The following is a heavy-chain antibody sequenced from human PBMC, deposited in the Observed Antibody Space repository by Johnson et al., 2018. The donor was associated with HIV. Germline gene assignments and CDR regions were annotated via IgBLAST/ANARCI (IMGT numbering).Heavy chain of an antibody. CDR3: AKDGGRWTDSFDV. CDR2: ISSDGSNK. D-gene: IGHD3-16*01. J-gene: IGHJ3*01. CDR1: GFTFSSYA. V-gene: IGHV3-30*04. Sequence: QVQLVESGGGAVRPGRSLRLSCAVSGFTFSSYAMHWVRQAPGKGLEWVAVISSDGSNKYYADSVKGRFIISRDNSKKTLYLQMNSLTTDDTAVYYCAKDGGRWTDSFDVWGQGTMVTVYS.